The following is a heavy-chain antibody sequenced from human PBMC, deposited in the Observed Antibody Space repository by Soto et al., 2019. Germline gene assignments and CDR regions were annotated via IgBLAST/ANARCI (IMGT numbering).Heavy chain of an antibody. J-gene: IGHJ3*02. CDR2: ISYDGSNK. CDR1: GFTFSSYA. Sequence: LRLSCAASGFTFSSYATHWVRQAPGKGLEWVAVISYDGSNKYYADSVKGRFTISRDNSKSTLYLQMNSLRAEDTAVYYCAREGGYCSGGSCYSFAFAIWGQGTMVTVSS. V-gene: IGHV3-30-3*01. D-gene: IGHD2-15*01. CDR3: AREGGYCSGGSCYSFAFAI.